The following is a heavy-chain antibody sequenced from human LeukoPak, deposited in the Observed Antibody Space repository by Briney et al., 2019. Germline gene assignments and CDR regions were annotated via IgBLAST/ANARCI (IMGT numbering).Heavy chain of an antibody. CDR2: IYSGGST. V-gene: IGHV3-53*01. CDR1: GFVVTTNY. D-gene: IGHD3-22*01. J-gene: IGHJ3*02. CDR3: ATLNFYDSSGYETEPFDI. Sequence: GGSLRLSCAASGFVVTTNYMIWVRQPPGKGLDWLSFIYSGGSTYYADSVKGRFTVSRDNSKNTLYLEMNSLRAEDTAVYYCATLNFYDSSGYETEPFDIWGQGTMVTVSS.